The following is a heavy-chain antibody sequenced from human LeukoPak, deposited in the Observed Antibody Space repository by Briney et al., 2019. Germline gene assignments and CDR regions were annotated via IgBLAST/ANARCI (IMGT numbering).Heavy chain of an antibody. D-gene: IGHD3-22*01. CDR1: GGSFSSYY. CDR3: ARLIHYDSSGYLDY. Sequence: SETLSLTCAVYGGSFSSYYWSWIRQPPGKGLEWIGKTNHGGSTNYNPSLKSRVTISVDMSKNQFSLKLTSVTAADTAVYYCARLIHYDSSGYLDYWGQGSPVTVSS. V-gene: IGHV4-34*01. CDR2: TNHGGST. J-gene: IGHJ4*02.